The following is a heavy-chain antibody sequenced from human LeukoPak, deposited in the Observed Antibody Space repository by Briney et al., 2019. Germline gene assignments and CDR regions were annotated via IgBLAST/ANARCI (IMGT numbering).Heavy chain of an antibody. V-gene: IGHV4-59*01. CDR3: ARHGTTGTNLNWFDP. D-gene: IGHD1-1*01. Sequence: SETLSLTCTVSAGSISSYYWSWIRQPPGKGLEWIGCISYSGSTKYNPSLKSRVTISVDTSKNQFSLKVSSVTAADTAVYYCARHGTTGTNLNWFDPWGQGTLVTVSS. CDR2: ISYSGST. J-gene: IGHJ5*02. CDR1: AGSISSYY.